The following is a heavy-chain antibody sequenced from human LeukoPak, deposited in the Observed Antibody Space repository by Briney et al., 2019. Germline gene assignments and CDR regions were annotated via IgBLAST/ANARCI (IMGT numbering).Heavy chain of an antibody. CDR2: IIPLVGVN. V-gene: IGHV1-69*04. J-gene: IGHJ3*02. Sequence: SVKVSFKPSGGTFRSYAISWVRQAPGQGLEWLGRIIPLVGVNDYAQRFQGRLTISADKSTTTVYMELSSLRSDDAAVYYCARELMGTTAFHMWGQGTAVTVSS. CDR3: ARELMGTTAFHM. CDR1: GGTFRSYA. D-gene: IGHD1-14*01.